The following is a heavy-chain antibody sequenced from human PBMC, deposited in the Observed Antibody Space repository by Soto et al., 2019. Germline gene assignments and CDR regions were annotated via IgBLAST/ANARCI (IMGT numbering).Heavy chain of an antibody. CDR1: GGSISSYY. Sequence: SETLSLTCTVSGGSISSYYWSWIRQPPGKGLEWIGYISYSGYTNYNPSLKSRVTISVDTSKNQFSLNLRSVTAADTAVYYCARLLGSIAARPRLWFDPWGQGTLVTVSS. J-gene: IGHJ5*02. V-gene: IGHV4-59*08. CDR2: ISYSGYT. CDR3: ARLLGSIAARPRLWFDP. D-gene: IGHD6-6*01.